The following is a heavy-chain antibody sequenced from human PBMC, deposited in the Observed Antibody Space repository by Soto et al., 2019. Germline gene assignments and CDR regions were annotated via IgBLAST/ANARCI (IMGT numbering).Heavy chain of an antibody. D-gene: IGHD1-26*01. CDR1: CFYISSGVYS. J-gene: IGHJ6*02. V-gene: IGHV4-30-2*01. Sequence: SETMSLTCAVVCFYISSGVYSWTWSRQPRGRGLEWVGYIYQSGNTYYNTSLKSLVTISVDRSKNLFSLKLSSVTAADTAVYYCHARGPLPTAGNGEYYYYGMDVWGQGTTVS. CDR3: HARGPLPTAGNGEYYYYGMDV. CDR2: IYQSGNT.